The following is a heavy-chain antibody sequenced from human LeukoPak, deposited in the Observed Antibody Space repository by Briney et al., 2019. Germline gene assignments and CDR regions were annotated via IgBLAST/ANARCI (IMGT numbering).Heavy chain of an antibody. V-gene: IGHV1-69*04. J-gene: IGHJ4*02. CDR1: GGTFSSYA. CDR2: IIPIFGIA. Sequence: SVKVSCKASGGTFSSYAISWVRQAPGQGLEWMGRIIPIFGIANYAQKFQGRVTITADKSTSTAYMELSSLRSEDTAVYYCASPKLERYSRSPYYWGQGTLVTVSS. D-gene: IGHD1-26*01. CDR3: ASPKLERYSRSPYY.